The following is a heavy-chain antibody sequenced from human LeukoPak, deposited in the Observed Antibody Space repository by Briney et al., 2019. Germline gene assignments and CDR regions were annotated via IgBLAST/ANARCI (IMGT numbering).Heavy chain of an antibody. J-gene: IGHJ4*02. D-gene: IGHD6-13*01. CDR2: INHSGST. CDR1: GGSFSGYY. Sequence: SETLSLTCAVYGGSFSGYYWSWIRQPPGKGLEGIGEINHSGSTNYNPSLTSRVTISVDTSKNQFSLKLSSVTAADTAVYYCASSGYSSSWYYFDYWGQGTLVTVSS. CDR3: ASSGYSSSWYYFDY. V-gene: IGHV4-34*01.